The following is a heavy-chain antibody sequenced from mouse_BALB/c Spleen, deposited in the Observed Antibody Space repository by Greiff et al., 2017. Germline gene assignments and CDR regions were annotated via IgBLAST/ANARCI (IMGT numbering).Heavy chain of an antibody. V-gene: IGHV2-9*02. CDR1: GFSLTSYG. J-gene: IGHJ4*01. Sequence: VKLQESGPGLVAPSQSLSITCTVSGFSLTSYGVPWVLQPPGKGLVWLGVICAGGSTNYNSALMSSMRISKDNSKSQVFLKMNSLQTDDTAMYYCAIEGLRLRYYAMDYWGQGTSVTVSS. CDR2: ICAGGST. D-gene: IGHD1-2*01. CDR3: AIEGLRLRYYAMDY.